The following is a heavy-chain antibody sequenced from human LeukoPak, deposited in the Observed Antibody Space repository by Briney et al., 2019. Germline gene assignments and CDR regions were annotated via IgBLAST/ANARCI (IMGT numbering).Heavy chain of an antibody. V-gene: IGHV3-21*01. Sequence: GGSLRLSCAVSGFTFSNFWMSWVRQAPGKGLEWVSSISSSSSYIYYADSVKGRFTISRDNAKNSLYLQMNSLRAEDTAVYYCATLPAASKRSYYYYMDVWGKGTTVTVSS. D-gene: IGHD2-2*01. CDR3: ATLPAASKRSYYYYMDV. CDR2: ISSSSSYI. J-gene: IGHJ6*03. CDR1: GFTFSNFW.